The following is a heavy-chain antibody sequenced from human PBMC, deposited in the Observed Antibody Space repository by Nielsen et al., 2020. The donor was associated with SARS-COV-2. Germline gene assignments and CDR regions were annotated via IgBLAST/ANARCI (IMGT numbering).Heavy chain of an antibody. CDR3: ARGVVPAAPFDP. D-gene: IGHD2-2*01. CDR2: INAGNGNT. CDR1: GYTFTSYA. V-gene: IGHV1-3*01. J-gene: IGHJ5*02. Sequence: ASVKVSCKASGYTFTSYAMHWVRQAPGQRLEWMGWINAGNGNTKYSQKFQGRVTITADESTSTAYMELSSLRSEDTAVYYCARGVVPAAPFDPWGQGTLVTVSS.